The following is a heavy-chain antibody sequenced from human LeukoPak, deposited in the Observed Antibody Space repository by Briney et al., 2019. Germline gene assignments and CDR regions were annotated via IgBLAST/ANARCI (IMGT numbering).Heavy chain of an antibody. D-gene: IGHD3-22*01. CDR1: GGSISSYY. CDR3: ARQGSGYPPYCFDY. J-gene: IGHJ4*02. V-gene: IGHV4-59*08. CDR2: IYYSGGT. Sequence: SETLSLTCTVSGGSISSYYWSWIRQPPGEGLEWIGCIYYSGGTNYNPSLKSRVTISVDTSKNQFSLKLSSVTAADTAVYSCARQGSGYPPYCFDYWGQGTLVTVSS.